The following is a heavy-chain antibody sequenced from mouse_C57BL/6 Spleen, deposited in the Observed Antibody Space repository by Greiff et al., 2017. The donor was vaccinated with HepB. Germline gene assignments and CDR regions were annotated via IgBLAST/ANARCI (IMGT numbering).Heavy chain of an antibody. Sequence: VQLQQSGPELVKPGASVKIPCKASGYTFTDYNMDWVKRSHGKSLEWIGDINPNNGGTIYNQKFKGKATLTVDKSSSTAYMELRSLTSEDTAVYYCATPIYDGYYWYFDVWGTGTTVTVSS. CDR2: INPNNGGT. V-gene: IGHV1-18*01. D-gene: IGHD2-3*01. J-gene: IGHJ1*03. CDR1: GYTFTDYN. CDR3: ATPIYDGYYWYFDV.